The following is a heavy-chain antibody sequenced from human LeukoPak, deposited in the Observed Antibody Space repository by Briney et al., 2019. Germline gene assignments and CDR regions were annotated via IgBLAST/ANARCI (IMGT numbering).Heavy chain of an antibody. V-gene: IGHV3-15*01. Sequence: GGSLRLSCTVSGFKFSDAWMAWVRQAPGKGLEWLGRIKRGGSTDYAVPVNNRFTISRDDSKNTIYLQINGLKTEDTAVYYCKWERTVYYSLDVWGQGTTVTVSS. CDR2: IKRGGST. CDR3: KWERTVYYSLDV. CDR1: GFKFSDAW. D-gene: IGHD1-26*01. J-gene: IGHJ6*02.